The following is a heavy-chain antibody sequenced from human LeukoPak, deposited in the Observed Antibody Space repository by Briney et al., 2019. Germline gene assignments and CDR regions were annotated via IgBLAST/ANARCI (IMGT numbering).Heavy chain of an antibody. V-gene: IGHV4-39*07. J-gene: IGHJ6*03. CDR1: GGSISSSSYY. D-gene: IGHD2-2*01. Sequence: SETLSLTCTVSGGSISSSSYYWGWIRQPPGKGLEWIGSIYYSGSTYYNPSLKSRVTISVDTSKNQFSLKLSSVTAADTAVYYCARGIGSKYQLPRGILMDVWGKGTTVTVSS. CDR3: ARGIGSKYQLPRGILMDV. CDR2: IYYSGST.